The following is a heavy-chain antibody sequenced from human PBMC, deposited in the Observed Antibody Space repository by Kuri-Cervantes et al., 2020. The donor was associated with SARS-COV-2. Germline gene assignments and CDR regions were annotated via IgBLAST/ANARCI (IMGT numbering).Heavy chain of an antibody. CDR2: INPNSGGT. J-gene: IGHJ3*02. CDR3: ARSTPFWRLVVISQGGAFDI. D-gene: IGHD3-22*01. V-gene: IGHV1-2*04. CDR1: GYTFTAYY. Sequence: ASVKVSCKASGYTFTAYYMHWVRQAPGQGLEWMGWINPNSGGTNYAQKFQGWVTMTRDTSISTVYMELSRLRSDDTAVYYCARSTPFWRLVVISQGGAFDIWGQGTMVTVSS.